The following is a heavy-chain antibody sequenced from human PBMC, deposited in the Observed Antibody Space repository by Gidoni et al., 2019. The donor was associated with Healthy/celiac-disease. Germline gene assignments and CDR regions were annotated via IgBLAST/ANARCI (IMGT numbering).Heavy chain of an antibody. V-gene: IGHV4-34*01. J-gene: IGHJ6*02. CDR2: INHSGST. D-gene: IGHD6-13*01. CDR3: ARHSYSIGYSSSWSFRTYGMDV. Sequence: SWIRQPPGKGLEWIGEINHSGSTNYNPSLKSRVTISVDTSKNQFSLKLSSVTAADTAVYYCARHSYSIGYSSSWSFRTYGMDVWGQGTTVTVSS.